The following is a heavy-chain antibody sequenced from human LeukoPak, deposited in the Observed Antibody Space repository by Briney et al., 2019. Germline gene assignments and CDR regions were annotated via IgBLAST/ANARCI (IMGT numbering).Heavy chain of an antibody. D-gene: IGHD3-9*01. Sequence: ASVKVSCKASGYTFTGYYMHWVRQAPGQGLEWMGWINPNSGGTNYAQKFQGRVTMTRDTSISTAYMELSRLRSEDTAVYYCARERRYFDWEDDYWGQGTLVTVSS. CDR3: ARERRYFDWEDDY. CDR2: INPNSGGT. J-gene: IGHJ4*02. CDR1: GYTFTGYY. V-gene: IGHV1-2*02.